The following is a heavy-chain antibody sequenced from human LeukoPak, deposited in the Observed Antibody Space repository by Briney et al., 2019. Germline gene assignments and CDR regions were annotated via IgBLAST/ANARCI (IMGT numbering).Heavy chain of an antibody. D-gene: IGHD6-19*01. CDR3: ARQSYSSGWSPSDY. Sequence: GESLKISCKGSGYTFSSYWIGWVRQMPGKGLEWMGIIYPRDSDTRYSPTFQGQVTISADKSTSTTFLLWSSLKASDTAMYYCARQSYSSGWSPSDYWGQGTLVTVSS. V-gene: IGHV5-51*01. J-gene: IGHJ4*02. CDR1: GYTFSSYW. CDR2: IYPRDSDT.